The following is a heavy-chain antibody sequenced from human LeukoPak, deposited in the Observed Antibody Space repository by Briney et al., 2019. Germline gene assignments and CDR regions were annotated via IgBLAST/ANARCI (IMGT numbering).Heavy chain of an antibody. V-gene: IGHV4-34*01. CDR1: GGSFSGYY. D-gene: IGHD3-22*01. J-gene: IGHJ6*02. CDR3: ATRAGHYYDSSGYYYYGMDV. CDR2: INHSGST. Sequence: SETLSLTCAVYGGSFSGYYWSWIRQPPGKGLEWIGEINHSGSTNYNPSLKSRVTISVDTSKKQFSLKLSSVTVADTAVYYCATRAGHYYDSSGYYYYGMDVWGQGTTVTVSS.